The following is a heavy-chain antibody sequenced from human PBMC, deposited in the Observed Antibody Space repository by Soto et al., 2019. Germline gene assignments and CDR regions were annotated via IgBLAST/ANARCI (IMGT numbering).Heavy chain of an antibody. CDR2: IYYSGST. D-gene: IGHD3-22*01. J-gene: IGHJ1*01. V-gene: IGHV4-31*03. CDR3: ANNAGYLDKSGPKYLQY. Sequence: TLTLSCTGSGGSIRSRGYYWSWVRQHPGRGLECIGYIYYSGSTTYNPSLNGRVTISVATSTSQFSLKLKSVTAAGASVYSCANNAGYLDKSGPKYLQYGGQGTL. CDR1: GGSIRSRGYY.